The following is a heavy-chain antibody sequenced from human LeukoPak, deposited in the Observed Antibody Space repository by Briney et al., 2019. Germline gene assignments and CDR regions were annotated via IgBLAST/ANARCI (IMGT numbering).Heavy chain of an antibody. V-gene: IGHV3-23*01. CDR3: AKGYCSSTSCRESFFDY. CDR1: GFTFSSYA. CDR2: ISGSGGST. Sequence: GGSLRLSCAASGFTFSSYAMNWVRQAPGKGLEWVSAISGSGGSTYYFVKGRFTISRDNSKNTLYLQMNSLRAEDTAVYYCAKGYCSSTSCRESFFDYWGQGTLVTVSS. D-gene: IGHD2-2*01. J-gene: IGHJ4*02.